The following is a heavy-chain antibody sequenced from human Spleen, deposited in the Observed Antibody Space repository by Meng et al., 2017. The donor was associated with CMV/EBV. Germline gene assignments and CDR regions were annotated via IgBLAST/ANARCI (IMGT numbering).Heavy chain of an antibody. V-gene: IGHV3-15*01. CDR2: RKSKSDGRTT. CDR1: FIFSNAW. J-gene: IGHJ4*02. D-gene: IGHD2-2*01. CDR3: ILVAGLPCSRTSCSP. Sequence: FIFSNAWKSWSSKAPGKGREWVGKRKSKSDGRTTDDAATVKGRFTMSRDDTQNTLFLQMMSLKTKDTAVYYCILVAGLPCSRTSCSPWGQGTLVTVSS.